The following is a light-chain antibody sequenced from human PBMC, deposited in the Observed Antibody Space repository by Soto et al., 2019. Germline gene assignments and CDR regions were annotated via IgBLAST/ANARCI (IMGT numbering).Light chain of an antibody. J-gene: IGKJ4*01. CDR3: QKYISASLT. CDR2: ATS. CDR1: QGMTPY. Sequence: DVQMTQSPSSLSAFVGDRVTITCRASQGMTPYLAWFQQKPGKVPKLLIYATSTLQSGVPSRFSGSGSGTDVTLNITRLQPEDVGTYYCQKYISASLTFGGATKVEIK. V-gene: IGKV1-27*01.